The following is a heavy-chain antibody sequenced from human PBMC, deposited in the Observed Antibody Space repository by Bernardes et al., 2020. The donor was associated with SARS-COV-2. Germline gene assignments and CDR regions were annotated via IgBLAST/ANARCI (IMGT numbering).Heavy chain of an antibody. V-gene: IGHV3-33*01. CDR1: GFTFRDYT. J-gene: IGHJ5*01. Sequence: GGSLRLSCAASGFTFRDYTMHWVRQAPGKGLEWVEVIWHDGSRDYYVDSVKGRFAITRDNSNHTLYLQMNNLRVEDTALYRCATEDGEWLESWGQGTLVTVSS. CDR2: IWHDGSRD. CDR3: ATEDGEWLES. D-gene: IGHD4-17*01.